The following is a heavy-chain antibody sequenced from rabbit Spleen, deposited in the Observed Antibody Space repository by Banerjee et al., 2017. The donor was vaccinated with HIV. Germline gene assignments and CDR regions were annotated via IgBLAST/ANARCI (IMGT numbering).Heavy chain of an antibody. Sequence: QEQLVESGGGLVQPEGSLTLTCTASGVSFSSSSYLCWVRQAPGKGLEWIACIETDSSGFTYFATWAKGRFTISKTSSTTVTLQVTRLTAADTATYFCARDSSTSFSSYGMDLWGQGTLVTVS. CDR3: ARDSSTSFSSYGMDL. V-gene: IGHV1S45*01. CDR1: GVSFSSSSY. J-gene: IGHJ6*01. D-gene: IGHD1-1*01. CDR2: IETDSSGFT.